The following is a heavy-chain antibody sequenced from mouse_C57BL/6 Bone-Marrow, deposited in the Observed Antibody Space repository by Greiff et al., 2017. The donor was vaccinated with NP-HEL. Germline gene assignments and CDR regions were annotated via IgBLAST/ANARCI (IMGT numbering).Heavy chain of an antibody. V-gene: IGHV5-9*01. D-gene: IGHD1-1*01. Sequence: EVQRVESGGGLVKPGGSLKLSCAASGFTFSSYTMSWVRQTPEKRLEWVATISGGGGNTYYPDSVKGRFTISRDNAKNTLYLQMSSLRSEDTALYYCASNYYGSSYGHYWGQGTTLTVAS. CDR1: GFTFSSYT. CDR2: ISGGGGNT. CDR3: ASNYYGSSYGHY. J-gene: IGHJ2*01.